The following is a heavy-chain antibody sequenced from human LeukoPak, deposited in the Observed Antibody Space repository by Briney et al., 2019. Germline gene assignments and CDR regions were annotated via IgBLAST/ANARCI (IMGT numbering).Heavy chain of an antibody. CDR3: ARATYYDFWSGYHRDYYYYYMDV. CDR1: GYTFTSYY. V-gene: IGHV1-46*01. CDR2: INPSGGST. D-gene: IGHD3-3*01. Sequence: ASVKVSCKASGYTFTSYYMHWVRQAPGQGLEWMGIINPSGGSTSYAQKFQGRVTMTRDMSTSTVYMELSSLRSEDTAVYYCARATYYDFWSGYHRDYYYYYMDVWGKGTTVTVSS. J-gene: IGHJ6*03.